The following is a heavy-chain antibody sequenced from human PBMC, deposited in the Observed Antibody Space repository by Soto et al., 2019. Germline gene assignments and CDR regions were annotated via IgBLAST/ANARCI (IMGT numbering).Heavy chain of an antibody. CDR1: GGSISSGGYY. CDR2: IYYSGRT. J-gene: IGHJ5*02. Sequence: QVQLQESGPGLVKPSQTLSLTCTVSGGSISSGGYYWSWIRQHPGKGLEWIGYIYYSGRTYYNPSLKSRVTISVDTSKNQFSLKLSSVTAADTAVYYCARAPGGYCSGGSCRNNWFDPWGQGTLVTVSS. V-gene: IGHV4-31*03. CDR3: ARAPGGYCSGGSCRNNWFDP. D-gene: IGHD2-15*01.